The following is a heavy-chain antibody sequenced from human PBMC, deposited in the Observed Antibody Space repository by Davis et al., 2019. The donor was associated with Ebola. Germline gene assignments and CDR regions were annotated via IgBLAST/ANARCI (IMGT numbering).Heavy chain of an antibody. CDR2: ISAYNGNT. Sequence: ASVTVSCKASGYTFTSYGISWVRQAPGQGLAWMGWISAYNGNTNYAQKLQGRATMTTDTSTSTAYMELRSLRSDDTAVYYCARDMGMVQEANWFDPWGQGALVTVSS. D-gene: IGHD3-10*01. V-gene: IGHV1-18*01. CDR3: ARDMGMVQEANWFDP. J-gene: IGHJ5*02. CDR1: GYTFTSYG.